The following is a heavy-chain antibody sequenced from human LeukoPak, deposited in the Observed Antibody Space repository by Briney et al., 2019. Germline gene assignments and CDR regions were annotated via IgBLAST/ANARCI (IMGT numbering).Heavy chain of an antibody. Sequence: PGGSLRLSCAASGFTFSDYYMSWIRQAPGKGLEWVSYISSSGSTIYYADSVKGRFTISRDNAKNSLYLQMNSLRAEDTAVYYCARDPGSYQNYYYYGMDVWGQGTTVTVSS. CDR1: GFTFSDYY. CDR2: ISSSGSTI. J-gene: IGHJ6*02. V-gene: IGHV3-11*01. CDR3: ARDPGSYQNYYYYGMDV. D-gene: IGHD1-26*01.